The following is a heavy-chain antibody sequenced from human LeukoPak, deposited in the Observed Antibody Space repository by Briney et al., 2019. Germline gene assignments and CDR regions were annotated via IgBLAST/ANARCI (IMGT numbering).Heavy chain of an antibody. D-gene: IGHD3-22*01. CDR1: GGSISSSNW. CDR3: ARVADYYDSSGFSYYFDY. Sequence: SETLSLTCAVSGGSISSSNWWPWVRQPPGKGLEWIGEIYHSGSTNYNPSLKSRVTISVDKSKNQFSLKLSSVTAADTAVYYCARVADYYDSSGFSYYFDYWGQGTLVTVSS. J-gene: IGHJ4*02. V-gene: IGHV4-4*02. CDR2: IYHSGST.